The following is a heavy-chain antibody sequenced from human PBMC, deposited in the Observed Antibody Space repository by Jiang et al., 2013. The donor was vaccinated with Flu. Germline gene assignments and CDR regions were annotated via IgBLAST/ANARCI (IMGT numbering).Heavy chain of an antibody. CDR1: GDSVSSNSAA. Sequence: SQTLSLTCAISGDSVSSNSAAWHWIRQSPSRGLEWLGRTYYRSKWYNEYAVFVNSRISINPDTSTNELYLHLDSVTPEDTAVYYCARDEGTQNYDYYGMDVWGQGTTVTVSS. J-gene: IGHJ6*02. CDR2: TYYRSKWYN. CDR3: ARDEGTQNYDYYGMDV. V-gene: IGHV6-1*01. D-gene: IGHD3-10*01.